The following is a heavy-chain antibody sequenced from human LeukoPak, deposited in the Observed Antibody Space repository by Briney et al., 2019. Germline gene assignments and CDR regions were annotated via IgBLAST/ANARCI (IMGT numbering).Heavy chain of an antibody. CDR1: GGSFSGYY. J-gene: IGHJ4*02. V-gene: IGHV4-34*01. D-gene: IGHD3-10*01. Sequence: SETLSLTCAVYGGSFSGYYWSWIRQPPGKGLEWIGEINHSGSTNYNPSLKSRVTISVDTSKNQLSLKLSSVTAADTAVYYCARGISGSPFDYWGQGTLVTVSS. CDR2: INHSGST. CDR3: ARGISGSPFDY.